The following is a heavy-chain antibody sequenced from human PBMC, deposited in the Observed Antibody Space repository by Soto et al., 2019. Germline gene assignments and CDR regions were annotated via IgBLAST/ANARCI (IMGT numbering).Heavy chain of an antibody. CDR2: IYYSGST. CDR3: ARQTMVRGVIIAYFDY. Sequence: QLQLQESGPGLVKPSETLSLTCTVSGGSISSSSYYWGWIRQPPGKGLEWIGSIYYSGSTYYNPSLKSRVTISVDTSKIQFSLKLSSVTAADTAVYYCARQTMVRGVIIAYFDYWGQGTLVTVSS. D-gene: IGHD3-10*01. V-gene: IGHV4-39*01. CDR1: GGSISSSSYY. J-gene: IGHJ4*02.